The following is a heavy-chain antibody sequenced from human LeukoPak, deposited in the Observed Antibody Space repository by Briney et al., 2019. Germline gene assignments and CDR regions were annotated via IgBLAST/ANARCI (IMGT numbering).Heavy chain of an antibody. Sequence: GSSVKVSCKASGGTFSSYAISWVRQAPGQGLEWMGRIIPILGIANYAQKLQGRVTITADKSTSTAYMELSSLRSEDTAVYYCAGIVAVVAAAQKYYYYYGMDVWGQGTTVTVSS. CDR3: AGIVAVVAAAQKYYYYYGMDV. CDR1: GGTFSSYA. CDR2: IIPILGIA. D-gene: IGHD2-15*01. J-gene: IGHJ6*02. V-gene: IGHV1-69*04.